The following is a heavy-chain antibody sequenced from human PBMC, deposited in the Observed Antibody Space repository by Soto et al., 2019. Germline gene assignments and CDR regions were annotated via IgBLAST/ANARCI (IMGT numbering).Heavy chain of an antibody. J-gene: IGHJ3*02. Sequence: SETLSLTCTVSGGSISSGGYHWSWIRQHPGKGLEWIGYIYYSGSTYYNPSLKSRVTISVDTSKNQFSLKLSSVTAADTAVYYCTRLIAVAGLDAFDIWGQGTMVTVSS. CDR2: IYYSGST. CDR3: TRLIAVAGLDAFDI. V-gene: IGHV4-31*03. CDR1: GGSISSGGYH. D-gene: IGHD6-19*01.